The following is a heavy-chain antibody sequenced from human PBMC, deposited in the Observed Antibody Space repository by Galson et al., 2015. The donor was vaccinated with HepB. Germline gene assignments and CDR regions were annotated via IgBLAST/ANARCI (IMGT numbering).Heavy chain of an antibody. CDR2: ISAYNGNT. V-gene: IGHV1-18*04. CDR1: GYTFTSYG. CDR3: ASSEVVPAAAMGMDV. Sequence: SVKVSCKASGYTFTSYGISWVRQAPGQGLEWMGWISAYNGNTNYAQKLQGRVTMTTDASTSTACMELRSLRSDDTAVYYCASSEVVPAAAMGMDVWGQGTTVTVSS. D-gene: IGHD2-2*01. J-gene: IGHJ6*02.